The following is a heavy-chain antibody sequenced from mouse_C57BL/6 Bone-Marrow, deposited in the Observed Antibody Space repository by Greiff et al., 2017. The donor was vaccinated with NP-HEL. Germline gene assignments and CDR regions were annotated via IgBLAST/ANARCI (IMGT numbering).Heavy chain of an antibody. D-gene: IGHD2-1*01. CDR3: TRGGVYSYYYFDY. J-gene: IGHJ2*01. Sequence: EVKLMESGEGLVKPGGSLKLSCAASGFTFSSYAMSWVRQTPEKRLEWVAYISSGGDYIYYADTVKGRFTISRDNARNTLYLQMSSLKSEDTAMYYCTRGGVYSYYYFDYWGQGTTLTVSS. CDR2: ISSGGDYI. CDR1: GFTFSSYA. V-gene: IGHV5-9-1*02.